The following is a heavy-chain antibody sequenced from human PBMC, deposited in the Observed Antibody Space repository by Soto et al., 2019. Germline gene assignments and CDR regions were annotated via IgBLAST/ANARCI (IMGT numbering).Heavy chain of an antibody. Sequence: PGGSLRLSCAASGFTFDDYAMHWVRQAPGKGLEWVSGISWNSGSIGYADSVKGRFTISRDNAKNSLYLQMNSLRAEDTALYYCAKGFRLRPYYFDYWGQGTLVTVSS. CDR3: AKGFRLRPYYFDY. V-gene: IGHV3-9*01. J-gene: IGHJ4*02. CDR2: ISWNSGSI. CDR1: GFTFDDYA. D-gene: IGHD4-17*01.